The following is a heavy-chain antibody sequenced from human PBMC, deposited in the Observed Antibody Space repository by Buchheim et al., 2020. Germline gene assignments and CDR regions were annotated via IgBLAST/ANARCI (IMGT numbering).Heavy chain of an antibody. J-gene: IGHJ6*03. CDR3: ARIGNRGYCSGGSCSEYYYYYYMDV. Sequence: QLQLQESGPGLVKPSETLSLTCTVSGGSISSSSNYWGWIRQPPGKGLEWIGSIYYSGSTYYNPSLKSRVTISVDKSKNQFSLKLSSVTAADTAVYYCARIGNRGYCSGGSCSEYYYYYYMDVWGKGTT. CDR1: GGSISSSSNY. V-gene: IGHV4-39*07. CDR2: IYYSGST. D-gene: IGHD2-15*01.